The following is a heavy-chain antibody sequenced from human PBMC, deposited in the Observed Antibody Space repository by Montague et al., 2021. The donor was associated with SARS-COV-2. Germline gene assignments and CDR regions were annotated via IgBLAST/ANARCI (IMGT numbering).Heavy chain of an antibody. V-gene: IGHV4-59*08. D-gene: IGHD1-14*01. CDR2: IYYSGTA. CDR3: ARLVGGRGTRFDP. CDR1: GGSISTYY. Sequence: SETLSLTCTVSGGSISTYYWSWIRQPPGKGLGWIGYIYYSGTANYNPSLKSRVTISVDTSKNQFSLKVRSVTAADTAVYYCARLVGGRGTRFDPWGQGTLVTVSS. J-gene: IGHJ5*02.